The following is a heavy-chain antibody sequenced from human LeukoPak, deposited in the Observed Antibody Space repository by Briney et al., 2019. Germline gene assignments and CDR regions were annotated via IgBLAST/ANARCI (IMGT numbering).Heavy chain of an antibody. CDR2: IIPIFGTA. CDR1: GGTFSSYA. V-gene: IGHV1-69*13. Sequence: ASVKVSCKASGGTFSSYAISWVRQAPGQGLEWMGGIIPIFGTANYAQKFQGRVTITADESTSTAYMELSSLRSEDTAVYYCARGRVYYYDSSGYYVYFQHWGQGTLVTASS. J-gene: IGHJ1*01. D-gene: IGHD3-22*01. CDR3: ARGRVYYYDSSGYYVYFQH.